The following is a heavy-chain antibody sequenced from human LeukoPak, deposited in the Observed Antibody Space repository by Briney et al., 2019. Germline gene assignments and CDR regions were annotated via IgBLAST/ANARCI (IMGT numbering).Heavy chain of an antibody. CDR1: GFTFSSYA. J-gene: IGHJ4*02. CDR2: ISGSDGST. CDR3: AKVETSGGANCYALDY. Sequence: GGSLRLSCAASGFTFSSYAMTWVRQAPDEGLEWVSAISGSDGSTYYADSVKGRFTISRDDSQNTLYLQMNSLSAEDTAVYYCAKVETSGGANCYALDYWGQGTLVTVSS. D-gene: IGHD2-2*01. V-gene: IGHV3-23*01.